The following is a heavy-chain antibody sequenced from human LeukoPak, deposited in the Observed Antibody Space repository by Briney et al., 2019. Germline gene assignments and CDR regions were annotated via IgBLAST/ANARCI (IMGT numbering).Heavy chain of an antibody. CDR1: GFTFSSYA. CDR2: ISYDGSNK. J-gene: IGHJ5*02. CDR3: AKMPTPHYYVSGSYRNWFDP. D-gene: IGHD3-10*01. Sequence: GGSLRLSCAASGFTFSSYAMHWVRQAPGKGLGWVAVISYDGSNKYYADSVKGRFTISRDNSKNTLYVQMNNLRTEDTAVSYCAKMPTPHYYVSGSYRNWFDPWGQGTLVTVSS. V-gene: IGHV3-30*04.